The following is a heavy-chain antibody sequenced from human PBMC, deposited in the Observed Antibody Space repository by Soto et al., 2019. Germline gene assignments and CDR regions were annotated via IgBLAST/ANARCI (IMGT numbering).Heavy chain of an antibody. CDR1: GYTFTSYG. Sequence: ASVKVSCKASGYTFTSYGISWVRQAPGQGLEWMGWISAYSGNTNYAQKLQGRVTMTTDTSTSTAYMELRSLRSDDTAVYYCAGGDPIAAPPYYYYIDVWGKGPTVTVS. V-gene: IGHV1-18*01. J-gene: IGHJ6*03. CDR2: ISAYSGNT. D-gene: IGHD6-6*01. CDR3: AGGDPIAAPPYYYYIDV.